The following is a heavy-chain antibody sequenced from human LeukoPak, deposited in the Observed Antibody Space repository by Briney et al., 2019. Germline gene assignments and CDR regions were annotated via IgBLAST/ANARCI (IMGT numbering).Heavy chain of an antibody. CDR2: INPSGGST. V-gene: IGHV1-46*01. Sequence: GASVKVSYKASGYTFTSYYMHWVRQAPGQGLEWMGIINPSGGSTSYAQKFQGRVTMTRDTSTSTVYMELSSLRSEDTAVYYCARRGEDYGDYDGWFDPWGQGTLVTVSS. J-gene: IGHJ5*02. CDR1: GYTFTSYY. D-gene: IGHD4-17*01. CDR3: ARRGEDYGDYDGWFDP.